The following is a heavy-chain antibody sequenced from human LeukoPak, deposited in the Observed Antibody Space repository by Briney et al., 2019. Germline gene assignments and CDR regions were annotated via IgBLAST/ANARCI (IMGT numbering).Heavy chain of an antibody. CDR1: GFTVSSNY. D-gene: IGHD3-22*01. Sequence: GGSLRLSCAATGFTVSSNYMTWVRQAPGKGLEWVSVIYKSAITYYADTVRGRFTISRDNSKNTLYLQMNSLRAEDTAVYYCAENTYYYDSSGYPAGGYYFDYWGQGTLVTVSS. CDR3: AENTYYYDSSGYPAGGYYFDY. CDR2: IYKSAIT. J-gene: IGHJ4*02. V-gene: IGHV3-53*01.